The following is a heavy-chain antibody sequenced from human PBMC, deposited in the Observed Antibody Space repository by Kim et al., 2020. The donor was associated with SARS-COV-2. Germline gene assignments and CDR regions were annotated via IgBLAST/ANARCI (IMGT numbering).Heavy chain of an antibody. Sequence: SETLSLTCTVSGGSVSSGSYYWSWIRQPPGKGLEWIGYIYYSGSTNYNPSLKSRVTISVDTSKNQFSLKLSSVTAADTAVYYCARESITMVRGVICWGQG. J-gene: IGHJ1*01. V-gene: IGHV4-61*01. CDR3: ARESITMVRGVIC. D-gene: IGHD3-10*01. CDR1: GGSVSSGSYY. CDR2: IYYSGST.